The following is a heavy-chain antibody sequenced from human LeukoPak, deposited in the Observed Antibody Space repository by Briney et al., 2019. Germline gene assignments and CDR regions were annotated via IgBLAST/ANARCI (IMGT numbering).Heavy chain of an antibody. J-gene: IGHJ4*02. Sequence: PGGSLRLSCAASGFTFSSYSMNWVRQAPGKGLEWVSSITTSSSYIYYADSVKGRFTISRDDAKNSLYLQMNSLRAEDTAVYHCARDQTSNSWGQGTLVTVSS. CDR2: ITTSSSYI. CDR1: GFTFSSYS. V-gene: IGHV3-21*01. CDR3: ARDQTSNS.